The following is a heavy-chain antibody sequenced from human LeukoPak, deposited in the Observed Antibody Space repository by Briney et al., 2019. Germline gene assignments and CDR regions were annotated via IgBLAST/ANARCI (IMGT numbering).Heavy chain of an antibody. J-gene: IGHJ3*02. V-gene: IGHV4-4*07. CDR2: IYTSGST. CDR3: ARDLGIAAAGWVFDAFDI. CDR1: GGSISSYY. D-gene: IGHD6-13*01. Sequence: PSETLSLTCTVSGGSISSYYWSWIRQPAGKGLEWIGRIYTSGSTNYNPSLKSRVTMSVDTSKNQFSLKLSSVTAADTAVYYCARDLGIAAAGWVFDAFDIWGQGTMVTVSS.